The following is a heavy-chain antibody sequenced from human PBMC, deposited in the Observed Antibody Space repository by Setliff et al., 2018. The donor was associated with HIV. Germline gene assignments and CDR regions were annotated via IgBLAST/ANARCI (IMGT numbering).Heavy chain of an antibody. CDR1: GYTFATYG. Sequence: GASVKVSCKASGYTFATYGISWLRQAPGQGLEWMGWISAFNGPTNYAQKFQGRVTITPDTSTSTAYMGLRSLRSDDTAVYYCAREYGAVRKYIDYWGQGTLVTVSS. D-gene: IGHD3-10*01. CDR2: ISAFNGPT. CDR3: AREYGAVRKYIDY. J-gene: IGHJ4*02. V-gene: IGHV1-18*01.